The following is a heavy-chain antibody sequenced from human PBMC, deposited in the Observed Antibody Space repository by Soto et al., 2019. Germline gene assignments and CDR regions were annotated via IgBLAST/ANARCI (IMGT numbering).Heavy chain of an antibody. CDR3: ARDRLGLWFGELSDY. CDR1: GFTFSSYS. V-gene: IGHV3-48*02. CDR2: ISSSSSTI. D-gene: IGHD3-10*01. Sequence: GGSLRLSCAASGFTFSSYSMNWVRQAPGKGLEWVSYISSSSSTIYYADSVKGRFTISRDNAKNSLYLQMNSLRDEDTAVYYCARDRLGLWFGELSDYWGQGTLVTVSS. J-gene: IGHJ4*02.